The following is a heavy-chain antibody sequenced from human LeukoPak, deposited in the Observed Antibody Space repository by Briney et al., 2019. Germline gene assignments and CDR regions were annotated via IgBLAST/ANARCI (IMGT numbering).Heavy chain of an antibody. CDR2: IYYTGST. J-gene: IGHJ4*02. D-gene: IGHD6-13*01. CDR1: GGSISPYY. CDR3: ARDRAGYGSPI. Sequence: PSETLSLTCTVSGGSISPYYWSWIRQPPGKGLEWIGYIYYTGSTSYNPSLKSRVTISVDTSKNQFSLKLSSVTAADTAVYYCARDRAGYGSPIWGQGTLVTVSS. V-gene: IGHV4-59*01.